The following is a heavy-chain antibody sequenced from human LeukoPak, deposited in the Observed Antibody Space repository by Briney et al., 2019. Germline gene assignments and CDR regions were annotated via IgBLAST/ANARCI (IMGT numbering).Heavy chain of an antibody. J-gene: IGHJ4*02. CDR2: IRSKAYGGTT. V-gene: IGHV3-49*04. CDR1: GFTFGDYA. D-gene: IGHD2-15*01. CDR3: TRAGRAASFYFDY. Sequence: GGSLRLSCTASGFTFGDYAMSCVRQAPGKGLEWVGFIRSKAYGGTTEYVASVKGRSTISRDDSKSLAYLQMNSLKTEDTAVYYCTRAGRAASFYFDYWGQGTLVTVSS.